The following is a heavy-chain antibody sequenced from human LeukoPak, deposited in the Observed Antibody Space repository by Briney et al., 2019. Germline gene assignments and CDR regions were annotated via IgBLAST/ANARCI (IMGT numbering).Heavy chain of an antibody. CDR1: GFPFSSYT. CDR2: ISSSSSYK. CDR3: AREGSSGWPFDY. Sequence: GGSLRLSCVASGFPFSSYTMNWVRQAPGKGLEWVSSISSSSSYKYYADSVKGRFTVSRDNARNSLYLQMNSLRAEDTAVYYCAREGSSGWPFDYWGQGTLVTVSS. J-gene: IGHJ4*02. D-gene: IGHD6-19*01. V-gene: IGHV3-21*04.